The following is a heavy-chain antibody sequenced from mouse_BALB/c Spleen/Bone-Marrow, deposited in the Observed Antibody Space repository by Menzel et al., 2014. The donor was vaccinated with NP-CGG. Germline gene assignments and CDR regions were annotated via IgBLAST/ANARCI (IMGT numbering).Heavy chain of an antibody. CDR3: AREDDDGSWFAY. D-gene: IGHD2-12*01. Sequence: EVMLVESGGGLVKPGGSLKLSCAASGFTFSDYYMYWVRQTPEKRLEWVATISDGGSYTYYPDSVKGRFTISGDNAKNNLYLQMSSLKSEDTAMYYCAREDDDGSWFAYWGQGTLVTVSA. V-gene: IGHV5-4*02. CDR2: ISDGGSYT. CDR1: GFTFSDYY. J-gene: IGHJ3*01.